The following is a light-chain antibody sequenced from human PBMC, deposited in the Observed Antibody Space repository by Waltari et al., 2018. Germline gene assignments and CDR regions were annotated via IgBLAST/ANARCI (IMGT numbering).Light chain of an antibody. J-gene: IGLJ3*02. Sequence: QSVLTQPPSASGTPGQRVTISCSGSSSNIGPYYVYWYQQLPGTAPKLLIYRNNQWRSGVPYRFSGSKSGTAASLAISGLRSEDEADYDCATWDDSLTAWVFGGGTKLTVL. CDR3: ATWDDSLTAWV. V-gene: IGLV1-47*01. CDR1: SSNIGPYY. CDR2: RNN.